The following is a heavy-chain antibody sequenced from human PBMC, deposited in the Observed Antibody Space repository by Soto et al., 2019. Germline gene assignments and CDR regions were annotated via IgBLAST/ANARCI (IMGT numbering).Heavy chain of an antibody. Sequence: GGSLRLSCLAPGFTFSDYAMTWVRHVPGRGLEWVSSLNGAGGSTYYAGSVRGRFTISRDNSQNTLFLQMNRLTVDDTAIYYCAAPRDEYGSGISWFTYGMDVWGQGTTVTVSS. V-gene: IGHV3-23*01. CDR2: LNGAGGST. CDR1: GFTFSDYA. D-gene: IGHD3-10*01. J-gene: IGHJ6*02. CDR3: AAPRDEYGSGISWFTYGMDV.